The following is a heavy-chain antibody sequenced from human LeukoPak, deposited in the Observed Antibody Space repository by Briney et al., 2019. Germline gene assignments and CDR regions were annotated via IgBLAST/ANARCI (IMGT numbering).Heavy chain of an antibody. Sequence: PSETLSLTCTVSGGSISSYYWSWIRQPPGKGLEWIGYIYYSGSTNYNPSLKSRVTISVDTSKNQFSLKLSSVTAADTAVYCCARGPGITMFRGVPDYWGQGTLVTVSS. D-gene: IGHD3-10*01. J-gene: IGHJ4*02. CDR1: GGSISSYY. CDR2: IYYSGST. CDR3: ARGPGITMFRGVPDY. V-gene: IGHV4-59*01.